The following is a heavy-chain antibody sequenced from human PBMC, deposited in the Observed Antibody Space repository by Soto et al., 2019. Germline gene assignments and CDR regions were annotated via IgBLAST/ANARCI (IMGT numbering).Heavy chain of an antibody. CDR2: IYHSGST. CDR1: GGYISSSDW. D-gene: IGHD6-19*01. CDR3: ARDAGYSSPDAFDI. J-gene: IGHJ3*02. V-gene: IGHV4-4*02. Sequence: SQTLCLTSAVSGGYISSSDWWSWVRQTPGKGLEWIGEIYHSGSTNYNPSLKSRVTISVDKSKNQFSLKLSSVTAADTAVYYCARDAGYSSPDAFDIWGQGTMVTVSS.